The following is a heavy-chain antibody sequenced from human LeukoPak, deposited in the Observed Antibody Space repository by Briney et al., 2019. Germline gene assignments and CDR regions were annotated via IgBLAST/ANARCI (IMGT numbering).Heavy chain of an antibody. D-gene: IGHD3-3*01. CDR1: GYTLTELS. Sequence: ASVKVSCKVFGYTLTELSMHWVRQAPGKGLEWMGGFDPEDGETIYAQKFQGRVTMTEDTSTDTAYMELSSLRSEDTAVYYCATAHPEYYDFWSIPGPFDYWGQGTLVTVSS. J-gene: IGHJ4*02. CDR3: ATAHPEYYDFWSIPGPFDY. CDR2: FDPEDGET. V-gene: IGHV1-24*01.